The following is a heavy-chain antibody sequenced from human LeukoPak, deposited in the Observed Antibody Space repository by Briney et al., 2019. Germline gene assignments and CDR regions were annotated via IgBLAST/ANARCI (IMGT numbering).Heavy chain of an antibody. CDR3: ARDAYYDSSGYPYYYYGMDV. Sequence: SETLPLTCAVSGGSFSGYYWTWIRQPPGKGLEWIGEINHSGNANYDPSLKSRVTISLDMSENHFSLKLTSVTAADTAVYYCARDAYYDSSGYPYYYYGMDVWGQGTTVTVSS. V-gene: IGHV4-34*01. CDR1: GGSFSGYY. CDR2: INHSGNA. D-gene: IGHD3-22*01. J-gene: IGHJ6*02.